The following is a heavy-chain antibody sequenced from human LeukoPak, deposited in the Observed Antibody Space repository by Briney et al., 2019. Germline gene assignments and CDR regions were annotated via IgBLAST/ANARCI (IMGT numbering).Heavy chain of an antibody. J-gene: IGHJ6*02. CDR3: AKILFSAFVRGVIIFYYYGMDV. Sequence: GGSLRLSCAASGFTFSIYWMSWVRQAPGKGLEWVANINQDGSQKYYVDSVKGRFTISRDNAKNSFFLQMSSLRAEDTAVYYCAKILFSAFVRGVIIFYYYGMDVWGQGTTVTVSS. D-gene: IGHD3-10*01. CDR1: GFTFSIYW. CDR2: INQDGSQK. V-gene: IGHV3-7*01.